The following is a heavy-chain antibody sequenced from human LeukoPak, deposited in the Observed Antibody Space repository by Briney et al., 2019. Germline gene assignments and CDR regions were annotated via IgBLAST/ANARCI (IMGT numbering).Heavy chain of an antibody. D-gene: IGHD5-24*01. CDR2: IIPILGIA. V-gene: IGHV1-69*04. CDR3: ARTDRDGYNY. Sequence: ASVKVSCEASGYTLTSYGINWMRQAPGQGLEWMGRIIPILGIANYAQKFQGRVTITADKSTSTAYMELSSLRSEDTAVYYCARTDRDGYNYWGQGTLVTVSS. J-gene: IGHJ4*02. CDR1: GYTLTSYG.